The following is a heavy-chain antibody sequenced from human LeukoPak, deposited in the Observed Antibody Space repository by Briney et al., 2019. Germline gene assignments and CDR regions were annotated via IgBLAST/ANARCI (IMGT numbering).Heavy chain of an antibody. V-gene: IGHV4-34*01. CDR2: INHSGST. CDR1: GGSFSGYY. Sequence: SETLSLTCAVYGGSFSGYYWSWVRQPPGKGLEWIGEINHSGSTNYNPSLKSRVPISVDTSKNQFSLKLSSVTAADTAVYYCASGRAFDIWGQGTMVTVSS. CDR3: ASGRAFDI. J-gene: IGHJ3*02.